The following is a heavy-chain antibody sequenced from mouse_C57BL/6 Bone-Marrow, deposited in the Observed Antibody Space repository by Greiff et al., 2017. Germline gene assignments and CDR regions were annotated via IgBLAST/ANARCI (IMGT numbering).Heavy chain of an antibody. V-gene: IGHV5-17*01. CDR2: ISSGSSTI. Sequence: VKLVESGGGLVKPGGSLKLSCAASGFTFSDYGMHWVRQAPEKGLEWVAYISSGSSTIYYADTVKGRFTISRDNAKNTLFLQMTSLRSEDTAMYYCARDLYYYGSSPFAYWGQGTLVTVSA. D-gene: IGHD1-1*01. CDR3: ARDLYYYGSSPFAY. J-gene: IGHJ3*01. CDR1: GFTFSDYG.